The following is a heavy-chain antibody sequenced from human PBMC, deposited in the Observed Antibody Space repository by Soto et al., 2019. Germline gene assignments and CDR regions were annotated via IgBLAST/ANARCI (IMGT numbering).Heavy chain of an antibody. Sequence: GGSLRLSCAASGFTFSSFEMNWVRQAQGKGLGWGSKIGSSGSTIWYADSVKGRFTISRDNAKNSLYLQMNSLRGEDTAVYYCARATYSSSYYFDSWGQGTLVTVSS. V-gene: IGHV3-48*03. CDR2: IGSSGSTI. J-gene: IGHJ4*02. CDR3: ARATYSSSYYFDS. D-gene: IGHD6-6*01. CDR1: GFTFSSFE.